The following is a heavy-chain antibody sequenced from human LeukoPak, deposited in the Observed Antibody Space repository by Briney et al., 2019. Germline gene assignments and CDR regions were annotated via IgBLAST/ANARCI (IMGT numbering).Heavy chain of an antibody. V-gene: IGHV1-18*01. Sequence: SXGISXVRQAPGQGLEWMGWISAYNGNTNYAQKLQGRVTMTTDTSTSTAYMELRSLRSDDTAVYYCARDYCSGGSCYSANFDYWGRGTLVTVSS. D-gene: IGHD2-15*01. J-gene: IGHJ4*02. CDR1: SXG. CDR3: ARDYCSGGSCYSANFDY. CDR2: ISAYNGNT.